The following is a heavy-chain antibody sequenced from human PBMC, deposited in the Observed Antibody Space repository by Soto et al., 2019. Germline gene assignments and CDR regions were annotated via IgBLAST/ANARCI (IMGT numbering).Heavy chain of an antibody. D-gene: IGHD2-15*01. CDR3: AADEPEDIVVVVAAGKGGAFDI. V-gene: IGHV1-58*01. CDR2: IVVGSGNT. Sequence: SVKVSCKASGFTFTSSAVQWVRQARGQRLEWIGWIVVGSGNTNYAQKFQERVTITRDMSTSTAYMELSSLRSEDTAVYYCAADEPEDIVVVVAAGKGGAFDIWGQGTLVTVSS. CDR1: GFTFTSSA. J-gene: IGHJ3*02.